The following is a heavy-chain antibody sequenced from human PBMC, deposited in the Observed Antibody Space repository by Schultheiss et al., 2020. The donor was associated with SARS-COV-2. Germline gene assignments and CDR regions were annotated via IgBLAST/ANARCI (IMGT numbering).Heavy chain of an antibody. Sequence: SETLSLTCTVSGGSISTPRYYWSWIRQPPGKGLQWIGYISYSGTTNYNPSLKSRVTISVDTSKNQLSLQLRSMTAADTAVYYCARLGEITFGGIIVWGQGTLVTVSS. D-gene: IGHD3-16*02. V-gene: IGHV4-61*01. J-gene: IGHJ4*02. CDR3: ARLGEITFGGIIV. CDR1: GGSISTPRYY. CDR2: ISYSGTT.